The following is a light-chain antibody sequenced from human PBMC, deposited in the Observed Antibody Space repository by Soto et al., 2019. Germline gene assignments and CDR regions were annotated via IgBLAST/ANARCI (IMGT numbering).Light chain of an antibody. V-gene: IGKV1-39*01. CDR3: QQSYSTLFT. J-gene: IGKJ3*01. CDR1: QSISSY. CDR2: AAS. Sequence: DIQMTQSPSSLSASVGDRVTITCRASQSISSYLNWYQQKPGKAPKLLIYAASNLQSGVPSRFSGSGSGTDFTLTISSLQPEDFATYYCQQSYSTLFTFGPGTKVDIK.